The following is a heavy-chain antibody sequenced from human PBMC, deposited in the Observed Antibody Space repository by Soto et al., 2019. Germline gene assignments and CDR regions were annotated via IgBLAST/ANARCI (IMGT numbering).Heavy chain of an antibody. D-gene: IGHD6-13*01. CDR1: GFTFSSYS. J-gene: IGHJ6*02. CDR2: ISSSSSYI. CDR3: ARDGISSSWYGGMDV. Sequence: GSLRLSCAASGFTFSSYSMNWVRQAPGKGLEWVSSISSSSSYIYYADSVKGRFTISRDNAKNSLYLQMNSLRAEDTAVYYCARDGISSSWYGGMDVWGQGTTVTVSS. V-gene: IGHV3-21*01.